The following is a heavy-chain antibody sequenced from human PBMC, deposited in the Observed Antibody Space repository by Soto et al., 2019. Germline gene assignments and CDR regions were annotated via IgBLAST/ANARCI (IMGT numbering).Heavy chain of an antibody. D-gene: IGHD2-15*01. CDR1: GGTFSSYA. CDR3: AREDIVGRGYCSGGSCQNYYYGMDV. J-gene: IGHJ6*02. CDR2: IIPIFGTA. Sequence: SVKVSCKASGGTFSSYAISWVRQAPGQGLEWMGGIIPIFGTANYAQKFQGRVTITADESTSTAYMELSSLRSEDTAVYYCAREDIVGRGYCSGGSCQNYYYGMDVWGQGTTVTVSS. V-gene: IGHV1-69*13.